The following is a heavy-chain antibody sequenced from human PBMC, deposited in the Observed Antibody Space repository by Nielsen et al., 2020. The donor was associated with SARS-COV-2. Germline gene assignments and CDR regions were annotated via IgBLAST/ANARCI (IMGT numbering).Heavy chain of an antibody. J-gene: IGHJ4*02. D-gene: IGHD4-17*01. Sequence: SVKVSCKASGGTFSTSGISWVRQAPGQGLEWVGGILVIFHTASYAQKFQGRVTITADESTSTAYMELSSLRSEDTAVYYCASDYGDYEGVYWGQGTLVTVSS. CDR2: ILVIFHTA. CDR1: GGTFSTSG. V-gene: IGHV1-69*13. CDR3: ASDYGDYEGVY.